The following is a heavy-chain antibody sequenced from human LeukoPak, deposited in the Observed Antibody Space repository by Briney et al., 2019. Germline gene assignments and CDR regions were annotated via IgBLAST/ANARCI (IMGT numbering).Heavy chain of an antibody. J-gene: IGHJ4*01. CDR3: AKGPVWFGELAGDY. CDR2: IRYDGSNK. V-gene: IGHV3-30*02. CDR1: GFTFSSYG. D-gene: IGHD3-10*01. Sequence: PGGSLRLSCAASGFTFSSYGMHWVRQAPGKGLEWVAFIRYDGSNKYYADSVKGRFTISRDNSKNTLYLQMNSLRAEDTAVYYCAKGPVWFGELAGDYWXXXXXVTXSS.